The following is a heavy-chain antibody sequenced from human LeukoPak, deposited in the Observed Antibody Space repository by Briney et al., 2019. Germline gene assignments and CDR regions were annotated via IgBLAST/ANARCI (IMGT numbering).Heavy chain of an antibody. J-gene: IGHJ4*02. Sequence: GGSLRLSCAASGFTFSSYGMNWVRQAPGKGLEYVSSISTNGGSTYYANSVKGRFTISRDNSKNTLYLQMSSLRDEDMAVYYCASRMYGSGTYYYDYWGQGTLVTVSS. V-gene: IGHV3-64*01. D-gene: IGHD3-10*01. CDR3: ASRMYGSGTYYYDY. CDR1: GFTFSSYG. CDR2: ISTNGGST.